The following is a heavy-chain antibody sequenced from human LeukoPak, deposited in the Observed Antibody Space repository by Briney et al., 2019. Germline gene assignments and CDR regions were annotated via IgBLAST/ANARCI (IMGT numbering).Heavy chain of an antibody. D-gene: IGHD2-15*01. CDR2: IKQDGSEK. CDR1: GFTFSSYW. V-gene: IGHV3-7*01. J-gene: IGHJ4*02. CDR3: ARDPGWVVAAKGDFDY. Sequence: PGRSLRLSCAASGFTFSSYWMTWVRQAPGKGLEWVANIKQDGSEKYYVDSVKGRFTISRDNAKNSLYLQMNSLRAEDTAVYYCARDPGWVVAAKGDFDYWGQGTLVTVSS.